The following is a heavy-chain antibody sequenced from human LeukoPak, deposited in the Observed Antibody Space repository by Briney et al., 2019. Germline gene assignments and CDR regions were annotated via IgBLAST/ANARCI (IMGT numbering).Heavy chain of an antibody. CDR2: ISSSGGDT. J-gene: IGHJ4*02. V-gene: IGHV3-23*01. Sequence: AGGSLRLSCAASGFSFSSYAMSWVRQAPGKGLDWVSTISSSGGDTFYADSVKGRFTISRDNSKNTLYLQMNSLRAEDTAVYYCAKAPPYTKYFESWGQGTLVTVSS. D-gene: IGHD2-8*01. CDR3: AKAPPYTKYFES. CDR1: GFSFSSYA.